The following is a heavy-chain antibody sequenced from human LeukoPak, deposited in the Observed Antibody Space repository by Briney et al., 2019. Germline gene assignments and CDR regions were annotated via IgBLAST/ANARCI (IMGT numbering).Heavy chain of an antibody. CDR1: GFTFSSYA. CDR2: ISGSGGST. V-gene: IGHV3-23*01. Sequence: GGSLRLSCAASGFTFSSYAMSWVRQAPGKGLEWVSAISGSGGSTYYADSVKGRFTISRDNSKNTLYLQMNSLRAEDTAVYYCAKTSRGYDAPNPVHWGQGTLVTVSS. D-gene: IGHD5-12*01. CDR3: AKTSRGYDAPNPVH. J-gene: IGHJ4*02.